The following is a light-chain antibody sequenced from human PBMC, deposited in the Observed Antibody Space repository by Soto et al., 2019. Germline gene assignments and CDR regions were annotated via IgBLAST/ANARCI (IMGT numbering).Light chain of an antibody. Sequence: QSALTQPASVSGSPGQSITISCTGTSSDVGGYNYVSWYQQHPGKAPKLMIYDVSNRPSGVSNRFSGSKSGNTASLTISGLQAEDEADYYRSSYTSSSGWVFGGGTKLTVL. CDR1: SSDVGGYNY. V-gene: IGLV2-14*01. CDR2: DVS. J-gene: IGLJ3*02. CDR3: SSYTSSSGWV.